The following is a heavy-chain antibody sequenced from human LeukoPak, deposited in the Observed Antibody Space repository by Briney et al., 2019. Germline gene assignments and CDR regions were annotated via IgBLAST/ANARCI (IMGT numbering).Heavy chain of an antibody. J-gene: IGHJ6*02. V-gene: IGHV4-34*01. CDR3: ARKGLSYYFSYYYGMDV. D-gene: IGHD3-22*01. CDR2: INHSGST. CDR1: GGSXSGYY. Sequence: RXETLSLTCAVXGGSXSGYYWSWIRQPPGKGLEWIGEINHSGSTNYNPSLKSRVTISVDTSKNQFSLKLSSVTAADTAVYYCARKGLSYYFSYYYGMDVWGQGTTVTVSS.